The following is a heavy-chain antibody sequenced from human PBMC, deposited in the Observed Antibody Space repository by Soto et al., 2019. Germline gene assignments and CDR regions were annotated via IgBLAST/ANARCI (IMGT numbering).Heavy chain of an antibody. D-gene: IGHD3-22*01. J-gene: IGHJ4*02. CDR1: GFTFSSYS. CDR2: ISSSSSTI. CDR3: ARDYYDSSGYYFPLDY. V-gene: IGHV3-48*02. Sequence: GGSLRLSCAASGFTFSSYSRNWVRQAPGKGLEWVSYISSSSSTIYYADSVKGRFTISRDNAKNSLYLQMNSLRDEDTAVYYCARDYYDSSGYYFPLDYWGQGTMVTVYS.